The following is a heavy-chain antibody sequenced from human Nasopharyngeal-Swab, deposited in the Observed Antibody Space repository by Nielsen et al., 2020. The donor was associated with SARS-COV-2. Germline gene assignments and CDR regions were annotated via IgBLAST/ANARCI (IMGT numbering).Heavy chain of an antibody. V-gene: IGHV1-18*01. D-gene: IGHD6-13*01. J-gene: IGHJ6*02. Sequence: ASVKVSCKASGHTFTSYAISWVRQAPGQGLEWMGWISAYNGNTNYAQKFQGRVSMTTDTSTNTAYMELRSLRSDDTAVYYCVRDAPLGAAGSMGYYFAMDVWGQGTTVTVSS. CDR1: GHTFTSYA. CDR3: VRDAPLGAAGSMGYYFAMDV. CDR2: ISAYNGNT.